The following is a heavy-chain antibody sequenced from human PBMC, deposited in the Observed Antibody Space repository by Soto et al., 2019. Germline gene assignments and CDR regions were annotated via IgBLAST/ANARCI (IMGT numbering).Heavy chain of an antibody. V-gene: IGHV3-23*01. J-gene: IGHJ3*02. CDR1: GFTFSSYA. D-gene: IGHD3-3*01. CDR3: AKDLLRFLEWLLSGAFDI. CDR2: ISGSGGST. Sequence: EVQLLESGGGLVQPGGSLRLSCAASGFTFSSYAMSWVRQAPGKGLEWVSAISGSGGSTYYADSVKGRFTISRDNSKNTLYLQMNSLRAEDTAVYYCAKDLLRFLEWLLSGAFDIWGQGTMVTVSS.